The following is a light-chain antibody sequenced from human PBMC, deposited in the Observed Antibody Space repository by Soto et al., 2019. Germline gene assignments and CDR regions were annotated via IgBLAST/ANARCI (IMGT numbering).Light chain of an antibody. V-gene: IGKV3-15*01. CDR3: QQYNDWPWT. CDR2: GIS. CDR1: RGVGTN. J-gene: IGKJ1*01. Sequence: DIVMTQSPPILSVSPGERATLSCRASRGVGTNLAWYQQHPGQAPGLLIYGISTRAPGIPARFSGSGSGTDFTLTISRLQSEDFAVYYCQQYNDWPWTFGQGTKVEIK.